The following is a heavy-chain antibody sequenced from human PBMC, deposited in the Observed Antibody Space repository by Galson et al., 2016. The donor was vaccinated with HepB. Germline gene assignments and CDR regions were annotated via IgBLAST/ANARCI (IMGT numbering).Heavy chain of an antibody. CDR3: AKDRQTTVTNLDY. D-gene: IGHD4-17*01. V-gene: IGHV3-9*01. J-gene: IGHJ4*02. CDR2: ISWNSGSI. Sequence: SLRLSCAASGFTFDDYAMHWVRQVPGKGLEWVSGISWNSGSIGYADSVKSRFTISRDNAKNSLYLQMNSLRVEDTALYYCAKDRQTTVTNLDYWGQGTLVTVSS. CDR1: GFTFDDYA.